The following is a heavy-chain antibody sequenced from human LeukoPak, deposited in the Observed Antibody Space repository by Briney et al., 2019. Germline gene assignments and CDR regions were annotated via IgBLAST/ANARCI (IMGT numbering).Heavy chain of an antibody. CDR3: AREGGSYYGIDN. J-gene: IGHJ4*02. CDR2: ISSSSTTI. Sequence: GGSLRLSCAASGFTFNTYSMNWVRQAPGKGLQCVSHISSSSTTIYYADSVKGRFTISRDNAKTSLYLQMNSLRAEDTAVYYCAREGGSYYGIDNWGQGTLVTVSS. CDR1: GFTFNTYS. V-gene: IGHV3-48*01. D-gene: IGHD1-26*01.